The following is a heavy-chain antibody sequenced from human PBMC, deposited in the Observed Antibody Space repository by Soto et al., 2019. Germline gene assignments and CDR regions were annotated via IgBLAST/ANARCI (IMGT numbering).Heavy chain of an antibody. D-gene: IGHD3-16*01. CDR2: MNPNSGNT. Sequence: QVQLVQSGAEVKKPGASVKVSCKASGYTFTSYDINWVRQATGQGLEWMGWMNPNSGNTGYAQKFQGRVTMTRNTXIXXAYMELSSLRSEDTAVYYCARTLGRDSYYYYGMDVWGQGTTVTVSS. CDR3: ARTLGRDSYYYYGMDV. J-gene: IGHJ6*02. V-gene: IGHV1-8*01. CDR1: GYTFTSYD.